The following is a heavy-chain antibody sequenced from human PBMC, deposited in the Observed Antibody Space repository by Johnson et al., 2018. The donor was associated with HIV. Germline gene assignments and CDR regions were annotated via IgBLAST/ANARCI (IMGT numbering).Heavy chain of an antibody. CDR3: AKAVGRQQLLQDAFDI. CDR2: ISYDGSNK. Sequence: QVQLVESGGGVVQPGRSLRLSCAASGFTFISYAMHWVRQAPGKVLEWVAVISYDGSNKYYADPVKGRFTISRDNSKNTRYLQMNSLSAEDTAVYYCAKAVGRQQLLQDAFDIWGQGTMVTVSS. CDR1: GFTFISYA. V-gene: IGHV3-30-3*01. J-gene: IGHJ3*02. D-gene: IGHD6-13*01.